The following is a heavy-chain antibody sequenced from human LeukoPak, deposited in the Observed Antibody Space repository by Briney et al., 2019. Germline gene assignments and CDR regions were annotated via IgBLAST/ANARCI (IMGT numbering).Heavy chain of an antibody. CDR2: IIPIFGTA. D-gene: IGHD3-10*01. V-gene: IGHV1-69*13. CDR1: GGTFSSYA. J-gene: IGHJ4*02. CDR3: ASKGGLWFASEYYFDY. Sequence: SVKVSCKASGGTFSSYATSWVRQAPGQGLGWMGGIIPIFGTANYAQKFQGRVTITADESTSTAYMELSSLRSEDTAVYYCASKGGLWFASEYYFDYWGQGTLVTVSS.